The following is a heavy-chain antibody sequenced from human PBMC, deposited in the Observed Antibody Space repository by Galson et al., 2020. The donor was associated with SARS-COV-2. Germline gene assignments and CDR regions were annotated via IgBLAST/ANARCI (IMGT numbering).Heavy chain of an antibody. CDR1: GCSISSGRYY. J-gene: IGHJ3*02. D-gene: IGHD3-22*01. V-gene: IGHV4-61*02. CDR3: ARSHESSGNALDI. CDR2: IHTTGST. Sequence: SETLSLTCTLSGCSISSGRYYWSCIRQPAGKGLEWIGRIHTTGSTNYNPSLKSRLTISVDTSKNQFSLRLSSVTAADTAVYYCARSHESSGNALDIWGQGTMVTVSS.